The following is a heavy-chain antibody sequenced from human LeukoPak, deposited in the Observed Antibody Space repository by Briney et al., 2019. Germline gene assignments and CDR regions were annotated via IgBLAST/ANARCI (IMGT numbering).Heavy chain of an antibody. Sequence: SETLSLTCTVTGGSISSYYWSWIRQPRGKGLEWIGYIYYSGSTKYNPSLKSRVTISVDTSKNQFSLKLSSVTAADTAVYYCARGGYYFDYWGQGTLVTVSS. J-gene: IGHJ4*02. CDR3: ARGGYYFDY. D-gene: IGHD5-12*01. CDR1: GGSISSYY. CDR2: IYYSGST. V-gene: IGHV4-59*01.